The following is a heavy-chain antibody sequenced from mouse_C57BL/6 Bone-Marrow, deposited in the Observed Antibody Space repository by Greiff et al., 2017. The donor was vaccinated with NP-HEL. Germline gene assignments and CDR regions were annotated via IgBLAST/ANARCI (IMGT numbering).Heavy chain of an antibody. CDR1: GYTFTSYW. D-gene: IGHD1-1*01. CDR2: IDPSDSET. CDR3: ARRVTTVVDYYAMDY. V-gene: IGHV1-52*01. Sequence: VQLQQSGAELVRPGSSVKLSCKASGYTFTSYWMHWVKQRPIQGLEWIGNIDPSDSETHYNQKFKDKATLTVDKSSSTAYMQLSSLTSEDSAVYYCARRVTTVVDYYAMDYWGQGTSVTVSS. J-gene: IGHJ4*01.